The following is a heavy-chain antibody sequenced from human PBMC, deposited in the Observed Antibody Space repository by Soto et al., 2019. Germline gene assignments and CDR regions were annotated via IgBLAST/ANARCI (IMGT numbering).Heavy chain of an antibody. V-gene: IGHV3-30*18. J-gene: IGHJ4*02. Sequence: AGGSLRLSCAASGFTFSSYGMHWVRQAPGKGLEWVAVISYDGSNKYYADSVKGRFTISRDNSKNTLYLQMNSLRAEDTAVYYCAKYSSYGPFDYWGQGTLVTVSS. CDR2: ISYDGSNK. CDR1: GFTFSSYG. CDR3: AKYSSYGPFDY. D-gene: IGHD6-6*01.